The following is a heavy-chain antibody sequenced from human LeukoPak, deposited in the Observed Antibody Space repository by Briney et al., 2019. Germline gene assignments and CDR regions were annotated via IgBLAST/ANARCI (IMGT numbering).Heavy chain of an antibody. CDR1: GGSIRSGSYY. CDR2: IYSSGST. Sequence: PSETLSLTCTVSGGSIRSGSYYWSWIRQPAGKGLEWIGRIYSSGSTNYNPSLKSRVTMSVDTSKNQFSLKLDSVTVADTAVYYCTRETAVTPWVSEPFDPWGQGTLVTVSS. V-gene: IGHV4-61*02. CDR3: TRETAVTPWVSEPFDP. D-gene: IGHD4-17*01. J-gene: IGHJ5*02.